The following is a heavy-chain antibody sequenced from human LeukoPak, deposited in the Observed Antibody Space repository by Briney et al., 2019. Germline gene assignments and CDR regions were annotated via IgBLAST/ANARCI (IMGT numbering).Heavy chain of an antibody. D-gene: IGHD3-3*01. J-gene: IGHJ5*02. CDR1: GGSFSGYY. CDR2: INHSGST. CDR3: ARGGVFGVVIYNWFDP. V-gene: IGHV4-34*01. Sequence: SETLSLTCAVYGGSFSGYYWSWIRQPPGKGLKWIGEINHSGSTNYNPSLKSRVTISVDTSKNQFSLKLSSVTAADTAVYYCARGGVFGVVIYNWFDPWGQGTLVTVSS.